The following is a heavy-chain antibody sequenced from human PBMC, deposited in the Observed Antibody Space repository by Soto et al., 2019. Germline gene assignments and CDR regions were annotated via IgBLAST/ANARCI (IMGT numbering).Heavy chain of an antibody. Sequence: PGGSLRLSCAASGFTFSDYYMSWIRQAPGKGLEWVSYISSSGSTIYYADSVKGRFTISRDNAKNSLYLQTNSLRAEDTAVYYCARGDYFDSSGPFSDAFDIWGQGTMVTVSS. CDR2: ISSSGSTI. D-gene: IGHD3-22*01. CDR1: GFTFSDYY. V-gene: IGHV3-11*04. J-gene: IGHJ3*02. CDR3: ARGDYFDSSGPFSDAFDI.